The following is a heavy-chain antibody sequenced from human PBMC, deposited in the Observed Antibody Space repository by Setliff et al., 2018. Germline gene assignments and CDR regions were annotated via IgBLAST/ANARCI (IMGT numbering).Heavy chain of an antibody. V-gene: IGHV4-39*07. D-gene: IGHD6-19*01. CDR3: ARGRAGHSGH. CDR1: GASLSSGTYY. J-gene: IGHJ4*02. CDR2: IYYRGDT. Sequence: SETLSLTCTVSGASLSSGTYYWGWIRQPPGKGLEWIGRIYYRGDTYYNASLKSRVTISVDTSKNQFSPKLSSVTAADTAVYYCARGRAGHSGHWGQGTLVTVSS.